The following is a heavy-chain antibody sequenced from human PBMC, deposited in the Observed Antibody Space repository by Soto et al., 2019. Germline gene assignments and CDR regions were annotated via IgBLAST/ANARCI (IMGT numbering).Heavy chain of an antibody. CDR1: GFTFSSYA. Sequence: QVQLVESGGGVVQPGRSLRLSCAASGFTFSSYAMHWVRQAPGKGLEWVAVISYDGSNKYYADSVKGRFTISRDNSKNTLYLQMNSLRAEDTAVYYCARDRPVPDYYDSSGYYSDAFDIWGQGTMVTVSS. CDR3: ARDRPVPDYYDSSGYYSDAFDI. CDR2: ISYDGSNK. V-gene: IGHV3-30-3*01. D-gene: IGHD3-22*01. J-gene: IGHJ3*02.